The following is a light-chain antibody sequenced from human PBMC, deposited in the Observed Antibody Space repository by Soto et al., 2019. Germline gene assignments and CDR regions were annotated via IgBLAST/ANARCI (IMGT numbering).Light chain of an antibody. V-gene: IGKV3-15*01. Sequence: EIVMTQSPATLSVSPGERATLSCRASQSVSSNLAWYQQKPGQAPRLLIYGASTRATGIPARFSGSGSGTEFTPTISSLQSEDLAVYYCQQYNNWLVTFGGGTKVDIK. CDR2: GAS. CDR1: QSVSSN. J-gene: IGKJ4*01. CDR3: QQYNNWLVT.